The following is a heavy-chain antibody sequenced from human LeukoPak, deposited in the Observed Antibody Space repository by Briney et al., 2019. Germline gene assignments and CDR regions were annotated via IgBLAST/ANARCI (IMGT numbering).Heavy chain of an antibody. CDR2: IYYSGST. D-gene: IGHD4-23*01. V-gene: IGHV4-39*07. J-gene: IGHJ5*02. CDR1: GGSISSSSYY. Sequence: SETLSLTCTVSGGSISSSSYYWGWIRQPPGEGLEWIGSIYYSGSTYYNPSLKSRVTISVDTSKNQFSLKLSSVTAADTAVYYCARDLMTTVVTGSWFDPWGQGTLVTVSS. CDR3: ARDLMTTVVTGSWFDP.